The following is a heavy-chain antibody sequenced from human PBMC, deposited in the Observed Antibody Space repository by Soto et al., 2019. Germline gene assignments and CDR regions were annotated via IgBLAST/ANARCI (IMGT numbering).Heavy chain of an antibody. J-gene: IGHJ6*02. V-gene: IGHV1-18*01. Sequence: GASVKVSCKAFGYTLTRNGISWVRQAPGQGLEWMGWISVYNGNTNYAQKFQGRVTMTTDTSTSTAYMELRSLRSNDTAVYYCARDGIAVAHDTYCCTDVWGPGTTLTVS. CDR2: ISVYNGNT. CDR1: GYTLTRNG. D-gene: IGHD6-19*01. CDR3: ARDGIAVAHDTYCCTDV.